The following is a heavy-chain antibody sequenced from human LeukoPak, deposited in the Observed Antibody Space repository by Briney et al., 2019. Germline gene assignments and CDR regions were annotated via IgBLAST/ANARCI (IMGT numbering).Heavy chain of an antibody. CDR3: ASHDFWSGFWDY. CDR1: GGSFSGYY. Sequence: SETLSLTCAVYGGSFSGYYWSWIRQPPGKGLEWIGEINHSGSTYYNPSLKSRVTISVDTSKNQFSLKLSSVTAADTAVYYCASHDFWSGFWDYWGQGTLVTVSS. V-gene: IGHV4-34*09. D-gene: IGHD3-3*01. J-gene: IGHJ4*02. CDR2: INHSGST.